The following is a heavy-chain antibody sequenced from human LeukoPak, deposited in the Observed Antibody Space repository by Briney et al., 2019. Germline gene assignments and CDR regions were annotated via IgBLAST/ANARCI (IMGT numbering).Heavy chain of an antibody. D-gene: IGHD6-19*01. CDR2: IYYSGST. V-gene: IGHV4-39*07. CDR3: ARNFSSGWFDY. Sequence: SETLSLTCTVSDVSLSSSTYFWGWIRQPPGEGLEWIGSIYYSGSTSYNPSLKSRVTISVDTSKNQFSLKLSSVTAADTAVYYCARNFSSGWFDYWGQGTLVTVSS. CDR1: DVSLSSSTYF. J-gene: IGHJ4*02.